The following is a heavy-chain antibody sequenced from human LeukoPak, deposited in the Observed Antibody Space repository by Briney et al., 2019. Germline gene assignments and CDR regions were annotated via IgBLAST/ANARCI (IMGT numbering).Heavy chain of an antibody. D-gene: IGHD3-22*01. CDR2: ISDDGRSK. CDR3: AKDSAGYYDSSGPFDY. J-gene: IGHJ4*02. CDR1: GFSFISYG. V-gene: IGHV3-30*18. Sequence: PGGSLRLSCAASGFSFISYGMHWVRQAPGKGLEWVGVISDDGRSKDYADSVKGRFTISRDNSKDTLYLQMNSLRAEDTALYYCAKDSAGYYDSSGPFDYWGQGTLVTVSS.